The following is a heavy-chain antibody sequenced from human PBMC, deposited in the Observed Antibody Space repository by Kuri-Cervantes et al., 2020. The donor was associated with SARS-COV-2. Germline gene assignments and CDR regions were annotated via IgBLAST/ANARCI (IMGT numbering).Heavy chain of an antibody. Sequence: GGSLRLSCAASGFTFSDYYMSWIRQAPGKGLEWVSYISGSSSYTNYADSVKGRFTISRDNAKNSLYLQMNSLRAEDTAVYYCARHPYYDFWSGYTEYNWFDPWGQGTLVTVSS. CDR1: GFTFSDYY. J-gene: IGHJ5*02. CDR3: ARHPYYDFWSGYTEYNWFDP. D-gene: IGHD3-3*01. CDR2: ISGSSSYT. V-gene: IGHV3-11*03.